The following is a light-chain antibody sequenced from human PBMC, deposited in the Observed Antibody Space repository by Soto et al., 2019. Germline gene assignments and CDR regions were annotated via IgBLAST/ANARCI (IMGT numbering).Light chain of an antibody. CDR3: AGWDDSLNGWV. V-gene: IGLV1-44*01. Sequence: QAVVTQPPSASGTPGQRVTISCSGSSSNIESYTVNWYQQLPGTAPKLLIYSNNQRPSGVPDRFSGSKSGTSASLAISGLQSEDEADFYCAGWDDSLNGWVFGGGTKVTVL. CDR1: SSNIESYT. CDR2: SNN. J-gene: IGLJ3*02.